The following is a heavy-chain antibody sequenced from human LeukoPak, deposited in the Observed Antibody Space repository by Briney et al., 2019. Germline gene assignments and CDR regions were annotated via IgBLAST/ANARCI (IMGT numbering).Heavy chain of an antibody. V-gene: IGHV1-46*01. D-gene: IGHD2-21*02. Sequence: ASVKVSCKVSGYTLTELSMHWVRQAPGQGLEWMGIINPSGGSTSYAQKFQGRVTMTRDTSTSTVYTELSSLRSEDTAVYYCARDFVVVTAIPDNNWFDPWGQGTLVTVSS. J-gene: IGHJ5*02. CDR2: INPSGGST. CDR1: GYTLTELS. CDR3: ARDFVVVTAIPDNNWFDP.